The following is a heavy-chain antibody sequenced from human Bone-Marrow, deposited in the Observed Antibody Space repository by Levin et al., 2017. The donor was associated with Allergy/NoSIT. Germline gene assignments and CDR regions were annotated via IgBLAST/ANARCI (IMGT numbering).Heavy chain of an antibody. V-gene: IGHV1-2*02. CDR1: GYTFTGYY. D-gene: IGHD1-26*01. CDR2: INPNSGGT. Sequence: ASVKVSCKASGYTFTGYYMHWVRQAPGQGLEWMGWINPNSGGTNYAQKFQGRVTMTRDTSISTAYMELSRLRSDDTAVYYCATWGIVGATDYYYYGMDVWGQGTTVTVSS. J-gene: IGHJ6*02. CDR3: ATWGIVGATDYYYYGMDV.